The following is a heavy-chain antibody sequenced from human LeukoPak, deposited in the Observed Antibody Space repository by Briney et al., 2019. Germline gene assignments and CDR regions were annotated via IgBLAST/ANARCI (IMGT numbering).Heavy chain of an antibody. CDR1: GFAFSSQA. V-gene: IGHV3-53*01. J-gene: IGHJ4*02. D-gene: IGHD3-22*01. Sequence: GGSLRLSCAASGFAFSSQAMGWVRQAPGKGLEWVSVIYSGGYTYYADSVKGRFTISRDNSKNTLYLQMNSLRAEDTAVYYCARDRGDSSGYRRESDYWGQGTLVTVSS. CDR2: IYSGGYT. CDR3: ARDRGDSSGYRRESDY.